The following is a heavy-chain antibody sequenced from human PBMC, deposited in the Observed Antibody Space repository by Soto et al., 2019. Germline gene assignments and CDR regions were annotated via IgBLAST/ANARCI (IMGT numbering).Heavy chain of an antibody. J-gene: IGHJ3*02. CDR3: AKDIIVVVVAATTDAFDI. CDR1: GFTFSSYS. Sequence: HPGGSLRLSCAASGFTFSSYSMSWVRQAPGKGLEWVSAISGSGGSTYYADSVKGRFTISRDNSKDTLYPQMNSLRAEDTAVYYCAKDIIVVVVAATTDAFDIWGQGTMVTVSS. D-gene: IGHD2-15*01. CDR2: ISGSGGST. V-gene: IGHV3-23*01.